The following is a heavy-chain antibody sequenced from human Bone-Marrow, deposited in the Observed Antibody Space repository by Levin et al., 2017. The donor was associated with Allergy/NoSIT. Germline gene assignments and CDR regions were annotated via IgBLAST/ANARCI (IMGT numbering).Heavy chain of an antibody. V-gene: IGHV3-30*18. CDR2: ISYDGSNK. Sequence: AGGSLRLSCAASGFTFSSYGMHWVRQAPGKGLEWVAVISYDGSNKYYADSVKGRFTISRDNSKNTLYLQMNSLRAEDTAVYYCAKFWSGYYSFDYWGQGTLVTVSS. D-gene: IGHD3-3*01. CDR3: AKFWSGYYSFDY. J-gene: IGHJ4*02. CDR1: GFTFSSYG.